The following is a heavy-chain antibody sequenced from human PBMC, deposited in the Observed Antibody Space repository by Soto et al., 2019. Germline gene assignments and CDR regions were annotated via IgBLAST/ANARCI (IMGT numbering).Heavy chain of an antibody. CDR3: ARDGEADSGYDAHSWFDP. CDR1: GFTFSSYG. J-gene: IGHJ5*02. Sequence: QVQLVESGGGVVQPGRSLRLSCAASGFTFSSYGMHWVRQAPGKGLEWVAVIWYDGSNKYYADSVKGRFTISRDNSKNTXYLQMNSLRAEDTAVYYCARDGEADSGYDAHSWFDPWGQGTLVTVSS. V-gene: IGHV3-33*01. CDR2: IWYDGSNK. D-gene: IGHD5-12*01.